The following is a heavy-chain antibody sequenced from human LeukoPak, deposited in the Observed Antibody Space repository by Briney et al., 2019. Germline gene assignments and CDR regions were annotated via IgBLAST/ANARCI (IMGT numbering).Heavy chain of an antibody. D-gene: IGHD1-26*01. V-gene: IGHV1-2*02. CDR2: INPNSGGT. CDR1: GYTFSDYF. CDR3: AREASGGSYYYYDAFDI. J-gene: IGHJ3*02. Sequence: ASVKVSCKTSGYTFSDYFIHWVRQAPGQGREWIGWINPNSGGTNYAQKFQGRVTMTRDTSISTAYMELSRLRSDDTAVYYCAREASGGSYYYYDAFDIWGQGTMVTVSS.